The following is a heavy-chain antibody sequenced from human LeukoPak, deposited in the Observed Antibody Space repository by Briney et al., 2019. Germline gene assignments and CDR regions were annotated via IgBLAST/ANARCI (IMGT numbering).Heavy chain of an antibody. J-gene: IGHJ4*02. CDR2: IIPIFGTP. Sequence: SVKVSCKASGDTFNSYVYTWVRQAPGQGLEYMGGIIPIFGTPNYAQKFQGRVTITADESTYTAYMELSSLRSGDTAVYYCARGRRLYSTSSGYDYWGQGTLVTVSS. CDR3: ARGRRLYSTSSGYDY. CDR1: GDTFNSYV. D-gene: IGHD6-6*01. V-gene: IGHV1-69*13.